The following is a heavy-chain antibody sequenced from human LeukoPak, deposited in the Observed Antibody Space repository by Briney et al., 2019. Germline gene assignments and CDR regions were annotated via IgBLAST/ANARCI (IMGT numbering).Heavy chain of an antibody. CDR2: INHSGST. V-gene: IGHV4-30-2*01. Sequence: PSQTLSLTCTVSGGSISSGGYYWSWIRQPPGKGLEWIGEINHSGSTNYNPSLKSRVTISVDTSKNQFSLKLSSVTAADTAVYYCARGPFYMVRESNRVWFDPWGQGTLVTVSS. D-gene: IGHD3-10*01. CDR3: ARGPFYMVRESNRVWFDP. CDR1: GGSISSGGYY. J-gene: IGHJ5*02.